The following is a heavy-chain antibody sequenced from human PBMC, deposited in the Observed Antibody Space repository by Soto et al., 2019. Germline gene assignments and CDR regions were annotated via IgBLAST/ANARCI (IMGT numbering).Heavy chain of an antibody. CDR3: GRDGHSSTTRCYGTSFDP. J-gene: IGHJ5*02. Sequence: EVQLVESGGGLVQPGGSLRLSCAASGFTFSTYWLHCIRQVPVKALECVSRINSDASHTYYADSVKGRFTISRDNAKETLHLEMNSLRAEDTAVYYCGRDGHSSTTRCYGTSFDPWGKGNVVSVSS. CDR1: GFTFSTYW. D-gene: IGHD2-2*01. CDR2: INSDASHT. V-gene: IGHV3-74*01.